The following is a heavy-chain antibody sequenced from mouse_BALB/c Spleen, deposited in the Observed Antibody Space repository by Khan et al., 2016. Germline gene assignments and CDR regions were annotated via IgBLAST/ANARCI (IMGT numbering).Heavy chain of an antibody. D-gene: IGHD4-1*01. J-gene: IGHJ2*01. V-gene: IGHV6-6*02. CDR1: GFTFSNYW. CDR2: IRLKSNNYAT. CDR3: TAWDGYFDY. Sequence: VTLEESGGGLVQPGGSMKLSCVASGFTFSNYWMNWVRQSPEKGLEWVAEIRLKSNNYATHYAESVKGRFTISREDSKSSVYLQMNNLRAEDTGLYYCTAWDGYFDYWGQGTTLTVAS.